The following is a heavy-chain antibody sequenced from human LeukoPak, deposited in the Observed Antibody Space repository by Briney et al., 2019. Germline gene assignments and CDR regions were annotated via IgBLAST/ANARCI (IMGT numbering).Heavy chain of an antibody. J-gene: IGHJ6*02. CDR3: ARALMVYARGYYYYGMDV. CDR1: GGSISSYY. CDR2: IYYSGST. D-gene: IGHD2-8*01. Sequence: SETLSLTCTVSGGSISSYYWSWIRQPPGKGLEWIGYIYYSGSTNYNPSLKSRVTISVDTSKNQFSLKLCSVTAADTAVYYCARALMVYARGYYYYGMDVWGQGTTVTVSS. V-gene: IGHV4-59*01.